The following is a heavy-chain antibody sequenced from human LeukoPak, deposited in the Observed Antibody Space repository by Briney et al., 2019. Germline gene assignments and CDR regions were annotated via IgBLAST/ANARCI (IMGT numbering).Heavy chain of an antibody. Sequence: GGSLRLSCSASGFIFTNYAMSWVRQAPGKGLEWVSGISGDGGSTYYADSVKGRFTISRDNSKNTLHLQMNSLTVDDTAIYYCAKLLQVGCSGGLCFDAFDVWGQGTMVTVSS. CDR2: ISGDGGST. J-gene: IGHJ3*01. D-gene: IGHD2-8*02. CDR3: AKLLQVGCSGGLCFDAFDV. CDR1: GFIFTNYA. V-gene: IGHV3-23*01.